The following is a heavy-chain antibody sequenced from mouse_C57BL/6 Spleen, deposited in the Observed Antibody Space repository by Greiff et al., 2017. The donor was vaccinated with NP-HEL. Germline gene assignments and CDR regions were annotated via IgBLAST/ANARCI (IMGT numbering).Heavy chain of an antibody. J-gene: IGHJ2*01. V-gene: IGHV1-55*01. CDR2: IYPGSGST. CDR3: ARRDYGSWDFDD. D-gene: IGHD1-1*01. CDR1: GYTFTSYW. Sequence: QVQLQQPGAELVKPGASVKMSCKASGYTFTSYWITWVKQRPGQGLEWIGDIYPGSGSTNYNEKFKGKATFTADTSSNTAYMQRSSLTTEDSAIYYCARRDYGSWDFDDWGQGTTLTVSS.